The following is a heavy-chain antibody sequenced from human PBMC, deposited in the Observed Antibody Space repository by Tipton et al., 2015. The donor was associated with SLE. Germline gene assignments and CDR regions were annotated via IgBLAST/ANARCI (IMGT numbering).Heavy chain of an antibody. J-gene: IGHJ3*02. CDR1: GGSISTYY. CDR3: ARGGGFDAFDI. Sequence: TLSLTCTVSGGSISTYYWSWIRQSPGKGLEWIGYIYYSGSTNFNPSLKSRVTISVETSRNHFSLKLSSVTAADTAVYYCARGGGFDAFDIWGQGTVVSVSS. D-gene: IGHD1-26*01. V-gene: IGHV4-59*01. CDR2: IYYSGST.